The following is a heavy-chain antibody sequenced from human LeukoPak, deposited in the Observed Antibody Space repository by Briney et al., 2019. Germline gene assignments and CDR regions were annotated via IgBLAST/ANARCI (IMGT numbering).Heavy chain of an antibody. CDR1: GGSFSGYY. CDR2: INHSGST. D-gene: IGHD6-19*01. CDR3: ARGRYSSSGWLHWFDP. J-gene: IGHJ5*02. V-gene: IGHV4-34*01. Sequence: SETLSLTCAVYGGSFSGYYWSWIRQPPGKGLEWIGEINHSGSTNYNPSLKSRVTISVDTSKNQFSLKLSSVTAADTAVYYCARGRYSSSGWLHWFDPWGQGTLVTVSS.